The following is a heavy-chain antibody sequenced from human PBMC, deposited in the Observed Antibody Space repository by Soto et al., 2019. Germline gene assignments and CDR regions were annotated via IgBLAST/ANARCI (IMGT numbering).Heavy chain of an antibody. Sequence: GGSLSLSCAASGFTFSSYWMHWVRQAPGKGLVWVSRINSDGSSTSYADSVKGRFTISRDNAKNTLYLQMNSLRAEDTAVYYCARLIAYCGGDCSPDAFDIWGQGTMVTVSS. CDR1: GFTFSSYW. CDR3: ARLIAYCGGDCSPDAFDI. V-gene: IGHV3-74*01. J-gene: IGHJ3*02. CDR2: INSDGSST. D-gene: IGHD2-21*02.